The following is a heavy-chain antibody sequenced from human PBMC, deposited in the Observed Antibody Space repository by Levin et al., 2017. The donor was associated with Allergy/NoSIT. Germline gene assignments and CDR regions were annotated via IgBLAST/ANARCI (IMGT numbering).Heavy chain of an antibody. J-gene: IGHJ4*02. V-gene: IGHV3-48*01. CDR2: ISSSSSTI. CDR1: GFTFSSYS. Sequence: LSLTCAASGFTFSSYSMNWVRQAPGKGLEWVSYISSSSSTIYYADSVKGRFTISRDNAKNSLYLQMNSLRAEDTAVYYCARDVGTGVVITKFDYWGQGTLVTVSS. CDR3: ARDVGTGVVITKFDY. D-gene: IGHD3-22*01.